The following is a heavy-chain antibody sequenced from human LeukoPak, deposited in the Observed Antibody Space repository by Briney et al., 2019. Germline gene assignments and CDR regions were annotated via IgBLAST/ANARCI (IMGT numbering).Heavy chain of an antibody. Sequence: HAGGSLRLSCAASGFTFSSYWMHWVRQAPGKGLVWVSRINSHGSSTSYADSVKGRFTISRDNSKNTLSLQMSSLSAEDTAVYYCAKGGGSAWYYFDYWGQGTLVTVSS. D-gene: IGHD6-19*01. J-gene: IGHJ4*02. CDR1: GFTFSSYW. V-gene: IGHV3-74*01. CDR3: AKGGGSAWYYFDY. CDR2: INSHGSST.